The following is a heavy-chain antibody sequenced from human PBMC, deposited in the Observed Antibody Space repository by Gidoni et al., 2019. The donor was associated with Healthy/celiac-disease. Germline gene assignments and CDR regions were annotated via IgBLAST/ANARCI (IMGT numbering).Heavy chain of an antibody. D-gene: IGHD5-18*01. J-gene: IGHJ4*02. Sequence: EVQLLESGGGLLQPGGSLRLSCAASGFTFSSYAMSWVRQAPGKGLEWVSAISGSGGSTYYADSVKGRFTITRDKSKNTLYLQMNSLRAEDTDVYYCAKIEMAAMVPDRPFDYWGQGTLVTVSS. CDR1: GFTFSSYA. V-gene: IGHV3-23*01. CDR3: AKIEMAAMVPDRPFDY. CDR2: ISGSGGST.